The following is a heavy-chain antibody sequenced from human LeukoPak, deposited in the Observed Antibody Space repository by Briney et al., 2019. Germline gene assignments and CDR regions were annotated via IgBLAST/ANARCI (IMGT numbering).Heavy chain of an antibody. J-gene: IGHJ4*02. D-gene: IGHD4-23*01. CDR3: ARDRGYSSFDY. CDR1: AFTFRTYW. Sequence: PGGSLRLSCAASAFTFRTYWMSWVRQAPGKGLEWVANIKEDGSEINYVDSVKGRFTISRDNAKNSLYLQMNSLRVEDTAVYYCARDRGYSSFDYWGQGTLVTVSS. CDR2: IKEDGSEI. V-gene: IGHV3-7*01.